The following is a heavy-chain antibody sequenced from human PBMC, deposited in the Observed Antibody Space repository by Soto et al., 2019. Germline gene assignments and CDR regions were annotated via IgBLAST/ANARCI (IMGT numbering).Heavy chain of an antibody. CDR3: ARDYFDSSDYTTNWFDL. CDR1: GGSISSSSYY. CDR2: IYYSGST. V-gene: IGHV4-39*01. J-gene: IGHJ5*02. D-gene: IGHD3-22*01. Sequence: PSETLSLTCTVSGGSISSSSYYWGWIRQPPGKGLEWIGSIYYSGSTYYNPSLKSRVTISVDTSKNQFSLKLTSVTAADTALYYCARDYFDSSDYTTNWFDLWGQGTLVTVSS.